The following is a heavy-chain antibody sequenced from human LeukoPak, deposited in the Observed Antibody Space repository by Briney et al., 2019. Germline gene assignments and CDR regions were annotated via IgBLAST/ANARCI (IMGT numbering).Heavy chain of an antibody. D-gene: IGHD5-18*01. CDR3: ARLGGYSYGYVGFDY. J-gene: IGHJ4*02. CDR1: GGSISNYY. CDR2: VYTTGTT. V-gene: IGHV4-4*07. Sequence: SETLSLTCTVSGGSISNYYWTWIRQPAGKGLEWIGRVYTTGTTNYNPSLKSRVTMSVDTSENQFSLKLSSVTAADTAVYYCARLGGYSYGYVGFDYWGQGTLVTVSS.